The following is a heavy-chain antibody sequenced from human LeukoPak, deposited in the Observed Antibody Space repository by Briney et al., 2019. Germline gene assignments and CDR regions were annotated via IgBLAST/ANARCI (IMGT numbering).Heavy chain of an antibody. CDR1: GGSFSGYY. CDR3: ARGGRSNPLGY. J-gene: IGHJ4*02. CDR2: INHSGST. Sequence: SETLSLTCAVYGGSFSGYYWSWIRRPPGKGLEWIGEINHSGSTNYNPSLKSRVTISVDTSKNQFSLKLSSVTAAVTAVYYCARGGRSNPLGYWGQGTLVTVSS. D-gene: IGHD7-27*01. V-gene: IGHV4-34*01.